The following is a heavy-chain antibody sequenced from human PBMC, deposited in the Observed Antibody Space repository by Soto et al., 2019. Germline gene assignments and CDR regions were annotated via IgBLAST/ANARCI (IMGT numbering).Heavy chain of an antibody. CDR3: ARGITGTVSYYYGMDV. Sequence: QVQLVQSGAEVKKPGSSVKVSCKASGGTFSSYAISWVRQAPGQGLEWMGGIIPIFGTANYAQKFQGRVTITADDCTSTASMELSSLTSEDTAVYYWARGITGTVSYYYGMDVWGQGATVTVSS. D-gene: IGHD1-20*01. CDR2: IIPIFGTA. CDR1: GGTFSSYA. J-gene: IGHJ6*02. V-gene: IGHV1-69*12.